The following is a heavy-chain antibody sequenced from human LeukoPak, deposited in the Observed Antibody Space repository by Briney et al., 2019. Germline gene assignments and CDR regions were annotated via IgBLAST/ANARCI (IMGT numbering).Heavy chain of an antibody. J-gene: IGHJ4*02. Sequence: GGSLRLSCTGSGFTISGFWMSWVRQLPGKGLEWVANIKQDGSEKYYVDSVKGRFTISRDNAKNSLYLQMNSLRAEDTAVYYCARVLSDADTAMVYFDYWGPGTLVTVSS. CDR3: ARVLSDADTAMVYFDY. D-gene: IGHD5-18*01. CDR1: GFTISGFW. V-gene: IGHV3-7*01. CDR2: IKQDGSEK.